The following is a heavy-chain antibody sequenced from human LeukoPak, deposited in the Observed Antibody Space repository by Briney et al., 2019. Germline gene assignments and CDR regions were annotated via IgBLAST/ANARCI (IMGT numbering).Heavy chain of an antibody. Sequence: GRSLRLSCAASGFTVSSNYMSWVRQAPGKGLEWVSVIYSGGSTYYADSVKGRFTISRDNSKNTLYLQMNSLRAEDTAVYYCARDGGYYDSSGYYIWGQGTLVTVSS. CDR3: ARDGGYYDSSGYYI. CDR1: GFTVSSNY. V-gene: IGHV3-66*02. D-gene: IGHD3-22*01. CDR2: IYSGGST. J-gene: IGHJ4*02.